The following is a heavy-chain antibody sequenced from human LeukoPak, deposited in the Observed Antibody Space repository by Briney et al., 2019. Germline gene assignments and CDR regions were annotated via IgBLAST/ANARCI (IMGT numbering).Heavy chain of an antibody. D-gene: IGHD4-11*01. CDR3: ARRQDSNYRYFDY. Sequence: SETLSLTCTVSGGSVSINSYYWGWIRQPPGKGLEWIGYIYYSGTTYYNPSLKSRVTISVDTSKNQFSLRLSSVTAADTAVYYCARRQDSNYRYFDYWGQGTLVTVSS. V-gene: IGHV4-30-4*08. CDR2: IYYSGTT. J-gene: IGHJ4*02. CDR1: GGSVSINSYY.